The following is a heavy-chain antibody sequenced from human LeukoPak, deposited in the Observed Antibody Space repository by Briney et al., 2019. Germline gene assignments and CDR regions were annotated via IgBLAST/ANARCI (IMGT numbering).Heavy chain of an antibody. CDR2: VNRDGSET. Sequence: GGSLRLSCAASGFALSSHWMTWVRQVPGGGPEGVANVNRDGSETYYLDSVKGRFTISKDNAKNSLYLQMNSLRAEDTALYHCARNNGMDVWGQGTTVIVSS. CDR1: GFALSSHW. V-gene: IGHV3-7*03. J-gene: IGHJ6*02. CDR3: ARNNGMDV.